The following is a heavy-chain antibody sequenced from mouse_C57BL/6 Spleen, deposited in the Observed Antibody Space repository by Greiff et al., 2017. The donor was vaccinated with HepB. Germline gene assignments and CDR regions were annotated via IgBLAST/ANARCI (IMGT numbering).Heavy chain of an antibody. CDR3: ARDVRGAMDY. D-gene: IGHD2-12*01. Sequence: EVQVVESGGGLVQSGRSLRLSCATSGFTFSDFYMEWVRQAPGKGLEWIAASRNKANDYTTEYSASVKGRFIVSRDTSQSILYLQMNALRAEDTAIYYCARDVRGAMDYWGQGTSVTVSS. CDR2: SRNKANDYTT. V-gene: IGHV7-1*01. J-gene: IGHJ4*01. CDR1: GFTFSDFY.